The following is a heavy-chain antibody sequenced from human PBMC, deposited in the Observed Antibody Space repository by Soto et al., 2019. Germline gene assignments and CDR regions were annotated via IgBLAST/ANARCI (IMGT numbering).Heavy chain of an antibody. CDR3: AKDNPGRYGDYASTWFET. Sequence: SLRLSCSAAGFSIDDFAMHWVRQAPGKGLDWVSSIIWDSGKIVYADSVTGRFSVSRDNAKNSLFLQMSSLKPEDTAFYFCAKDNPGRYGDYASTWFETWGQGTLVTVS. CDR2: IIWDSGKI. V-gene: IGHV3-9*01. CDR1: GFSIDDFA. D-gene: IGHD4-17*01. J-gene: IGHJ5*02.